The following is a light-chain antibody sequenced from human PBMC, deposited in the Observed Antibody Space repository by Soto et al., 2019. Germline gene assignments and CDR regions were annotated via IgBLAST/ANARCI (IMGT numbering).Light chain of an antibody. V-gene: IGLV9-49*01. CDR2: VGTGGIVG. CDR1: SGYSNYK. J-gene: IGLJ2*01. Sequence: QSVLTQPPSASASLGASVTLTCTLSSGYSNYKVDGSQQRPGKGPRFVMRVGTGGIVGSKGDGIPDRFSVLGSGLNRYLTIKNIQEEDESDYHCGADHGSGSNFVLVFGGGTKLTVL. CDR3: GADHGSGSNFVLV.